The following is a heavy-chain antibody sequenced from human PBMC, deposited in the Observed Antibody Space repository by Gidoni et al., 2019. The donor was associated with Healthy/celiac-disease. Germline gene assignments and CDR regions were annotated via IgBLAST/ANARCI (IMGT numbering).Heavy chain of an antibody. CDR3: AKDFAFYYDFWSGYYTGLYFDY. Sequence: EVQLLESGGGLVQPGGSLRLSCAASGFTFSSYAMSWVRQAPGKGLEWVSAISGSGGSTYYADSVKGRFTISRDNSKNTLYLQMNSLRAEDTAVYYCAKDFAFYYDFWSGYYTGLYFDYWGQGTLVTVSS. V-gene: IGHV3-23*01. CDR2: ISGSGGST. CDR1: GFTFSSYA. J-gene: IGHJ4*02. D-gene: IGHD3-3*01.